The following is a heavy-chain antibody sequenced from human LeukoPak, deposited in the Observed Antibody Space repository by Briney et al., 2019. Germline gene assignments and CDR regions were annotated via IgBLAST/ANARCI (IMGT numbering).Heavy chain of an antibody. V-gene: IGHV5-51*01. CDR3: ARRPLSHGLDY. J-gene: IGHJ4*02. CDR2: IYPGDSDT. CDR1: GYSFTTNW. Sequence: GESLKISCKGSGYSFTTNWIGWVRQMPGKGLEWVGIIYPGDSDTRYSPSFQGQVTISVDKSISTAYLQWGSLRTSDTAMYYCARRPLSHGLDYWGQGTLVTVSS.